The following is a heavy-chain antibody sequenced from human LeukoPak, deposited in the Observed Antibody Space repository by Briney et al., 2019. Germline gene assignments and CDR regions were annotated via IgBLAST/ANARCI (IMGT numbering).Heavy chain of an antibody. CDR1: GGTFSSYA. D-gene: IGHD1-7*01. CDR2: IIPIFGTA. V-gene: IGHV1-69*01. Sequence: SVKVSCKASGGTFSSYAISWVRQAPGQGLEWMGGIIPIFGTANYAQKFQGRVTITADESTSTAYMELSSLRSEDTAVYYCASSKQLGLGRMDVWGQGTTVTVSS. J-gene: IGHJ6*02. CDR3: ASSKQLGLGRMDV.